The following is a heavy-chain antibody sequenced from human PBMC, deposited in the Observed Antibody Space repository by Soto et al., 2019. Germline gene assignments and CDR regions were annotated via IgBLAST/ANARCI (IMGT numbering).Heavy chain of an antibody. CDR3: AKRRGAGGHFDY. D-gene: IGHD2-15*01. V-gene: IGHV3-23*01. J-gene: IGHJ4*02. CDR2: VSSGGGT. CDR1: GFIFSTYA. Sequence: EVELLESGGGWVQPEGSRSLSWPASGFIFSTYAMAWVRQAPGKGLGWVPVVSSGGGTHYADSVKGRFTVSRDNSKNTLSLQMNSLRADDTAVYYCAKRRGAGGHFDYWGQGALVTVSS.